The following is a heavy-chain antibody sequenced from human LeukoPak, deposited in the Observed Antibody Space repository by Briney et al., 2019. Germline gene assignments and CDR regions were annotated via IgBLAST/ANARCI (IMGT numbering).Heavy chain of an antibody. J-gene: IGHJ4*02. Sequence: GGSLRLSCAASGFTFSSYSMNWVRQAPGKGLEWISSISSSSSYIYYADSVKGRFTISRDNAENSLYLQTNSLRAEDTAVYYCARPDSSLYSNGPFDYWGQGTLVTVSS. CDR2: ISSSSSYI. CDR3: ARPDSSLYSNGPFDY. V-gene: IGHV3-21*01. CDR1: GFTFSSYS. D-gene: IGHD4-11*01.